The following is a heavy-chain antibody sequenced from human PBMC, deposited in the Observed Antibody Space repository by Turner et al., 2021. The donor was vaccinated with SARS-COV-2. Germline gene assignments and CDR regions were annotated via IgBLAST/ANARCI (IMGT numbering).Heavy chain of an antibody. D-gene: IGHD2-15*01. J-gene: IGHJ5*02. V-gene: IGHV1-2*02. Sequence: QVQLVQSGAEMKKPGASVKVSCRASGYTFTAYRLLWVRQAPGHGLEWMGTINPNSGGTNYAQKFQGRVTMTRDTSISTAYMELSRLTSDDTAVYYCARDRRLDCSGGSCPGFDPWGQGTLVTVSS. CDR1: GYTFTAYR. CDR2: INPNSGGT. CDR3: ARDRRLDCSGGSCPGFDP.